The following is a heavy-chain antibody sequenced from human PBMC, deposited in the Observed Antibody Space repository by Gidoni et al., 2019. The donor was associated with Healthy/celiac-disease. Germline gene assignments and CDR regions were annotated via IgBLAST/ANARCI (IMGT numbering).Heavy chain of an antibody. CDR3: ASIPHDSSGLGGY. CDR2: IYYSGST. D-gene: IGHD3-22*01. J-gene: IGHJ4*02. V-gene: IGHV4-39*01. Sequence: GLEWIGSIYYSGSTYYNPSLKSRVTISVDTSENQFSLKLSSVTAADTAVYYCASIPHDSSGLGGYWGQGTLVTVSS.